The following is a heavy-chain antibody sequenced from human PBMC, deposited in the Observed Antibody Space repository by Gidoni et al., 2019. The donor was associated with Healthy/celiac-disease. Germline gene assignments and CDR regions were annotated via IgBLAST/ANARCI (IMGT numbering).Heavy chain of an antibody. V-gene: IGHV3-15*01. Sequence: EVQLVESGGGLVKPGGSLRLSCSASGFTFSNAWMGWVRQAPGKGLEWVGRIKSKTDGGTTDYAAPVKGRFTISRDDSKNTLYLQMNSLKTEDTAVFYCTTLLHCSGGSCYSDWGQGTLVTVSS. J-gene: IGHJ4*02. D-gene: IGHD2-15*01. CDR1: GFTFSNAW. CDR3: TTLLHCSGGSCYSD. CDR2: IKSKTDGGTT.